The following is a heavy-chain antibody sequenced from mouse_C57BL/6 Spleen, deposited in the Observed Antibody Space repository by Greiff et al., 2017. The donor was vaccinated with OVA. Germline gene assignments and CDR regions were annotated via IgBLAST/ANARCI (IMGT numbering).Heavy chain of an antibody. V-gene: IGHV3-6*01. CDR3: AREKYYDGYFDY. CDR1: GYSFTSGCY. CDR2: IRYDGSN. J-gene: IGHJ2*01. Sequence: EVQLQQSGPGLVKPSPSLSLSCSVSGYSFTSGCYWNWNRQFPGNKLEWMGYIRYDGSNNYNPSFKNRISITRDTSKNQYFLKLNSVTTEDTATYYFAREKYYDGYFDYWGQGTTLTVSS. D-gene: IGHD2-3*01.